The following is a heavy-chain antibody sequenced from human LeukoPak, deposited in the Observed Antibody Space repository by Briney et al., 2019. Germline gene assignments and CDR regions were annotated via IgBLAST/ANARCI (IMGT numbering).Heavy chain of an antibody. CDR3: ARMRVGTTGTTFDY. Sequence: GGSLRLSCAASGFTFSSYSMNWVRQAPGKGLEWVSSISSSSSYIYYADSVKGRFTISGDNAKNSLYLQMNSLRAEDTAVYYCARMRVGTTGTTFDYWGQGTLVAVSS. V-gene: IGHV3-21*01. CDR2: ISSSSSYI. D-gene: IGHD1-1*01. CDR1: GFTFSSYS. J-gene: IGHJ4*02.